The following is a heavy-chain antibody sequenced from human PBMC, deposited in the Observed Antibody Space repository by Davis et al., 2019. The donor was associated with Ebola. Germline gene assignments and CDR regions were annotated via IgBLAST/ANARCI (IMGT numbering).Heavy chain of an antibody. CDR2: ISSSSSYI. CDR1: GFTFSSYS. Sequence: GESLKISCAASGFTFSSYSMNWVRQAPGKGLEWVSSISSSSSYIYYADSVKGRFTISRDNAKNSLYLQMNSLRAEDTAVYYCAKDLDIGNDRFRKAAGPGIDYWGQGTLVTVSS. J-gene: IGHJ4*02. V-gene: IGHV3-21*01. CDR3: AKDLDIGNDRFRKAAGPGIDY. D-gene: IGHD6-13*01.